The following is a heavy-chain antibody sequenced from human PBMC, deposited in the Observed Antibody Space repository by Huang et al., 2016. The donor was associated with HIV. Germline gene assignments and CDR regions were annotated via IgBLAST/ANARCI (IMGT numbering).Heavy chain of an antibody. CDR1: GYPFATYW. J-gene: IGHJ4*02. V-gene: IGHV5-51*03. CDR2: IYPVDSDT. CDR3: ARRNKALSDTRADHFDY. D-gene: IGHD2-15*01. Sequence: EVQLVQSGAEVKKPGESLKISCKGSGYPFATYWIAWVRQMPGKGLEWMGTIYPVDSDTRYSPSFQGQVTISVDKSISTAYLHWSSLRASDTAIYYCARRNKALSDTRADHFDYWGQGTLVTVSS.